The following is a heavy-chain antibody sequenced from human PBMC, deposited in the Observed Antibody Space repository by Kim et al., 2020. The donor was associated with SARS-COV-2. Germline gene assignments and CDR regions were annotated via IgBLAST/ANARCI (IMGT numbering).Heavy chain of an antibody. CDR3: ARDKAAAGLYYFDY. J-gene: IGHJ4*02. D-gene: IGHD6-13*01. V-gene: IGHV4-4*07. Sequence: YNPALRSRVAMSVDTSKNQFSLNLNSVTAADTAMYYCARDKAAAGLYYFDYWGQGTLVTVSS.